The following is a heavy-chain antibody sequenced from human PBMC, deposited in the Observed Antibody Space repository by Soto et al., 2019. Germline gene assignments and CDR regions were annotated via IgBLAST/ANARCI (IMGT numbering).Heavy chain of an antibody. V-gene: IGHV3-15*01. Sequence: EVQLVESGGGFVQPGGSLRLSCVASRFSFTNAWMSWVRQAPGKGPEWVGRIKSKTDGGTVDYAAPVKDRFTISRDDSQNTLYPHMDSLKTEATALYQCSTDIGIYGLDIWGQGTTVTVSS. CDR1: RFSFTNAW. D-gene: IGHD1-26*01. J-gene: IGHJ6*02. CDR3: STDIGIYGLDI. CDR2: IKSKTDGGTV.